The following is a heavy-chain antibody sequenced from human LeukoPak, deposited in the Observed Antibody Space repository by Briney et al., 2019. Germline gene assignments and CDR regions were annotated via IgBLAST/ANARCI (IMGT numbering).Heavy chain of an antibody. D-gene: IGHD2-8*02. CDR3: AKCGRDGGTGHYYLDV. CDR2: IRYDGSNK. CDR1: GFTFSSYG. J-gene: IGHJ6*03. Sequence: SGGSLRLSCAASGFTFSSYGMHWIRQAPGKGLEWVAFIRYDGSNKYYADSVKGRFTISRDNSKNTLYLQMNSLRAEDTAVYYFAKCGRDGGTGHYYLDVWGKRTTVTVSS. V-gene: IGHV3-30*02.